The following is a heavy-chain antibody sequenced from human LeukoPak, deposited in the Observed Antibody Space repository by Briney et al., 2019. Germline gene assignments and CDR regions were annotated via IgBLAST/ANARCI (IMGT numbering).Heavy chain of an antibody. J-gene: IGHJ3*01. CDR3: ARDSGYQSDAFDF. D-gene: IGHD2-2*01. CDR1: GYSFTKYG. Sequence: ASVKASCKASGYSFTKYGISWVRQAPGQGLEWMGWISAYTRNTDHAQKFQGRVTMTTDTSATTAYMELRSLRSDDTAVYYCARDSGYQSDAFDFWGQGTMVIVSS. V-gene: IGHV1-18*01. CDR2: ISAYTRNT.